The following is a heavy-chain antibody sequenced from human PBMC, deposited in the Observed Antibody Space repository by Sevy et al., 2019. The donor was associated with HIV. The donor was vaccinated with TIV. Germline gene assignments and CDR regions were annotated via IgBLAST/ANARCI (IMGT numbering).Heavy chain of an antibody. V-gene: IGHV1-69*13. Sequence: ASVKVSCKASGYTFTSYAMHWVRQAPGQGLEWMGGIIPIFGTANYAQKFQGRVTITADESTSTAYMELSSLRSEDTAVYYCARDGPPPYCSGGSCYSAFDYWGQGTLVTVSS. CDR3: ARDGPPPYCSGGSCYSAFDY. D-gene: IGHD2-15*01. CDR2: IIPIFGTA. J-gene: IGHJ4*02. CDR1: GYTFTSYA.